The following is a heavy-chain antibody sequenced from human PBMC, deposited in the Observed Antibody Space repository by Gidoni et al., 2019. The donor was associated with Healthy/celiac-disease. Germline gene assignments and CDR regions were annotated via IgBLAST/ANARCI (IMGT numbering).Heavy chain of an antibody. CDR3: AKTVVAAEDYYYYGMDV. Sequence: QVQLVESGGGVVQPGRSLSPSCAASGFTFSSYGMHWVRQAPGKGLEWVAVISYDGSNKYYADSVKGRFTISRDNSKNTLYLQMNSLRAEDTAVYYCAKTVVAAEDYYYYGMDVWGQGTTVTVSS. V-gene: IGHV3-30*18. D-gene: IGHD2-15*01. CDR2: ISYDGSNK. J-gene: IGHJ6*02. CDR1: GFTFSSYG.